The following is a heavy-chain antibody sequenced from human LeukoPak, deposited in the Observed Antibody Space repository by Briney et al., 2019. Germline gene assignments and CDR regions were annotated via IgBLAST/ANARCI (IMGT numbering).Heavy chain of an antibody. Sequence: PGRSLRLSCAASGFTFSSYGMHWVRQAPGKGLEWEAVISYDGSNKYYADSVKGRFTISRDNSKNTLYLQMNSLRAEDTAVYYCAKEKGSIVGATKGLGYWGQGTLVTVSS. CDR2: ISYDGSNK. V-gene: IGHV3-30*18. J-gene: IGHJ4*02. CDR1: GFTFSSYG. CDR3: AKEKGSIVGATKGLGY. D-gene: IGHD1-26*01.